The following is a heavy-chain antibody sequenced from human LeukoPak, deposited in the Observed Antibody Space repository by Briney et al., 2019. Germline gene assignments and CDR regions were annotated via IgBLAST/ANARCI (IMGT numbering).Heavy chain of an antibody. CDR2: ISGDGGST. Sequence: GGSLRLSCAASGFTFDDYAMHWVRQAPGKGLEWVSLISGDGGSTYYANSVKGRFTISRDNSKNSLYLQMNSLRTEDTALYYCAKDILGAPGGYSGDDAFDIWGQGIMVTVS. V-gene: IGHV3-43*02. CDR3: AKDILGAPGGYSGDDAFDI. CDR1: GFTFDDYA. D-gene: IGHD5-12*01. J-gene: IGHJ3*02.